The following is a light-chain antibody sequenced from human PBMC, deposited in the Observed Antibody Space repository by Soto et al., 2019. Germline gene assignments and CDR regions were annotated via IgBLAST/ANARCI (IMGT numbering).Light chain of an antibody. Sequence: DIQRSQSPSSLSASVGDRVTITCRASQGIGNRYIGWYQQKLGRPPKRLIYSTSTLQSGVTSRFSGSGSGTEFTLTISSLQPEDFATYYCLQYWDYSWTFGQGTKVDIK. CDR1: QGIGNR. J-gene: IGKJ1*01. CDR2: STS. V-gene: IGKV1-17*01. CDR3: LQYWDYSWT.